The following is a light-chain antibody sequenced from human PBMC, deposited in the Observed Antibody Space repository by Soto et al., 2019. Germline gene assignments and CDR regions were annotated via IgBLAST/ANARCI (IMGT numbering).Light chain of an antibody. CDR3: QKYNSAPLT. Sequence: DIHMTQFPSSLSASVGDRVTITCRARLPISNYLAWNQQKPGKIPNLLIYAASTLQAGVPSRFSGSGSGTDFTLTISSLQPEDVPAYYCQKYNSAPLTFGGGTKVDIK. V-gene: IGKV1-27*01. CDR1: LPISNY. CDR2: AAS. J-gene: IGKJ4*01.